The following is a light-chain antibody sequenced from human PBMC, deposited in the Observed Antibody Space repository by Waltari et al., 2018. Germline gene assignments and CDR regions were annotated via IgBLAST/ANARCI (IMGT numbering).Light chain of an antibody. J-gene: IGLJ1*01. CDR3: CSFAGSNTYV. CDR1: RSDVGSYNL. Sequence: HSALTQPASVSGSPGQSITISCTGARSDVGSYNLVSWYQQHPGKAPKLMIYEGSKRPPGVSNRFSGSKSGNTGSLTISGLQTEDEADYYCCSFAGSNTYVLGTVTKVSVL. CDR2: EGS. V-gene: IGLV2-23*01.